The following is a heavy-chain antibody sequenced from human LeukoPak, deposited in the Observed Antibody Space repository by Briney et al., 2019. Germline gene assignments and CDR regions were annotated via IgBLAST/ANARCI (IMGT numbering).Heavy chain of an antibody. V-gene: IGHV4-31*03. J-gene: IGHJ6*02. CDR2: IYYTGSV. CDR1: GASISTGGFY. CDR3: ARDHSYYFGSQTSTLDV. D-gene: IGHD3-10*01. Sequence: TLSLTCTVSGASISTGGFYWTWLRQPPGEGLEWIGYIYYTGSVDYNASLKSRLTISLDTSKNRFSLKLNSVTAADTAVYYCARDHSYYFGSQTSTLDVWGQGTAVTVSS.